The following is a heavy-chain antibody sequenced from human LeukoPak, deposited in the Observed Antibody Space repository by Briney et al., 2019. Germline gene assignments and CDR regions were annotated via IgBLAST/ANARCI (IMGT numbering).Heavy chain of an antibody. Sequence: GGSLRLSCAASGFTFTSHWMHWVRQAPGKGLVWVSRIDNDGSDTTYADSVRGRVTISRDNAKNTLYLQMDSLRAEDTAVYYCVRDRPHNWFDPWGQGTLVTVSS. CDR3: VRDRPHNWFDP. CDR2: IDNDGSDT. J-gene: IGHJ5*02. CDR1: GFTFTSHW. V-gene: IGHV3-74*01. D-gene: IGHD6-6*01.